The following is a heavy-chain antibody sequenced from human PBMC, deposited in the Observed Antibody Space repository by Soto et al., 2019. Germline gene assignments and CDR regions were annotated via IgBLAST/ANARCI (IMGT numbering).Heavy chain of an antibody. V-gene: IGHV3-23*01. D-gene: IGHD2-2*01. J-gene: IGHJ4*02. Sequence: AGSLRLSFVASGFTFSMYTMSWVRQAPGKGLEWVSVISGSGGSSGPSYADSVQGRFSISRDNTRNTLYLQMNSLRGEDTAMYYCAKARCSTANCYVPEYWGQGTRVTVSS. CDR2: ISGSGGSSGP. CDR3: AKARCSTANCYVPEY. CDR1: GFTFSMYT.